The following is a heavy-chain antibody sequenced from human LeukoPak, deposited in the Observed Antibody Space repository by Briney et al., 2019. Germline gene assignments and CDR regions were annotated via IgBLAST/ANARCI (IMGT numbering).Heavy chain of an antibody. Sequence: GESLRLSCAASGFTFRSYSMNWVRQAPGKGLEWVSPISRSSSDIYYADPVKGRFTISRDNAKNSLYLQMNSLRAEDTAIYYCARDPGYPYYYYMDVWGKGITVTVSS. J-gene: IGHJ6*03. CDR1: GFTFRSYS. CDR2: ISRSSSDI. D-gene: IGHD5-12*01. V-gene: IGHV3-21*01. CDR3: ARDPGYPYYYYMDV.